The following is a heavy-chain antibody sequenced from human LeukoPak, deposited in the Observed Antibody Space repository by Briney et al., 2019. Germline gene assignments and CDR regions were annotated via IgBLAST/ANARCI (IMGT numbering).Heavy chain of an antibody. CDR1: XXTFSSYA. CDR2: IXGSGGST. CDR3: AKAPIFGVVIIPAYYFDY. Sequence: GGSLRLSCAASXXTFSSYAMSWVRQAXXXXXXXXSAIXGSGGSTYYADSVKGRFTISRDNSKNTLYLQMNSLRAEDTAVYYCAKAPIFGVVIIPAYYFDYWGQGTLVTVPS. J-gene: IGHJ4*02. D-gene: IGHD3-3*01. V-gene: IGHV3-23*01.